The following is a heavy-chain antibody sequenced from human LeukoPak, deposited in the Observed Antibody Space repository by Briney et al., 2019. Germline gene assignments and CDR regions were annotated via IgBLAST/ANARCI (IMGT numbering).Heavy chain of an antibody. D-gene: IGHD4-23*01. J-gene: IGHJ3*01. CDR2: IYYDGNQK. Sequence: GGSLRLSCAASGFKFKTYGMHWVRQAPGEGLEWVAVIYYDGNQKYYGDSVKGRFTVSRDVSENMLYLQMSSLRADDTAVYYCARGGVATAWGAFDVWGQGTMVTVPS. CDR3: ARGGVATAWGAFDV. V-gene: IGHV3-33*01. CDR1: GFKFKTYG.